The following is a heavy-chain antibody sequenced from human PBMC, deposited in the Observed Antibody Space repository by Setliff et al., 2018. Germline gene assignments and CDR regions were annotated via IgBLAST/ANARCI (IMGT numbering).Heavy chain of an antibody. CDR1: GYTFTSYY. Sequence: GASVKVSCKASGYTFTSYYMHWVRQAPGQGLEWMGIINPSGGSTSYAQKFQGRVTMTRDTSTTTIYMELSSLRSEDTAIYYCARGAWFGALTIGGWIDPWGQGALVTASS. J-gene: IGHJ5*02. D-gene: IGHD3-10*01. CDR3: ARGAWFGALTIGGWIDP. V-gene: IGHV1-46*01. CDR2: INPSGGST.